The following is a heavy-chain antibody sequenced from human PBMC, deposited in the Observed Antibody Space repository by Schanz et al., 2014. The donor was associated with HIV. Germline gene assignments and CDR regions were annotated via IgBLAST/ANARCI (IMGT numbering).Heavy chain of an antibody. V-gene: IGHV3-23*04. Sequence: VQLVESGGGVVQPGRSLRLSCAASGFTFSSYAMSWVRQAPGKGLEGVSAISGSISTTFYADSVKGRFTISRDKSKNTLYLQMNSLRAEDTAVYYCAKFGRLLGNFDAWGQGTLVTVSS. CDR2: ISGSISTT. CDR3: AKFGRLLGNFDA. J-gene: IGHJ4*02. D-gene: IGHD2-15*01. CDR1: GFTFSSYA.